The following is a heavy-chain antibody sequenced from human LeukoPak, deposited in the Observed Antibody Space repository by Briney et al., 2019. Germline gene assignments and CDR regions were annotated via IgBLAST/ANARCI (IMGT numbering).Heavy chain of an antibody. CDR2: LNWNGGDT. CDR3: TRAGEEVAFDI. CDR1: GFTFDDYG. V-gene: IGHV3-20*01. J-gene: IGHJ3*02. Sequence: PGGSLRLSCAASGFTFDDYGMSWVRQAPGKGLEWVSGLNWNGGDTAYADSVKGRFTISRDNAKNSLYLQMNSLRAEDTALYHCTRAGEEVAFDIWGQGTMVTVSS. D-gene: IGHD1-14*01.